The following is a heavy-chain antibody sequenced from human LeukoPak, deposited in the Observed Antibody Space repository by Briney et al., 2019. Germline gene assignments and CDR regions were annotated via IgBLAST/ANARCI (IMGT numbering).Heavy chain of an antibody. J-gene: IGHJ4*02. CDR1: GGSISSRSYY. Sequence: ASETLSLTCTVSGGSISSRSYYWGWIRQPPGKGLEWIGSIYYSGSTSYNPSLKSRVTISVDTSKNQFSLKLSPVTAADTAVYYCARQFGSFIPYGGNPDRLGYWGQGTLVTVSS. V-gene: IGHV4-39*01. CDR2: IYYSGST. CDR3: ARQFGSFIPYGGNPDRLGY. D-gene: IGHD4-23*01.